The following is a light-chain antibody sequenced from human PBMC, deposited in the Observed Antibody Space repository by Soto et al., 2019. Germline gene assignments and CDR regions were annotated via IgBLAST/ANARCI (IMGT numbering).Light chain of an antibody. CDR2: DAS. J-gene: IGKJ1*01. CDR1: QSVSTY. CDR3: QQSDTTPWT. Sequence: EIVLTQSPATLSLSPGERATLSCRASQSVSTYLAWYQQRPGQAPRLLIYDASYRATDIPPRFSGSGSGTDFTLTISSLEPEDFATYYCQQSDTTPWTFGQGTKVDIK. V-gene: IGKV3-11*01.